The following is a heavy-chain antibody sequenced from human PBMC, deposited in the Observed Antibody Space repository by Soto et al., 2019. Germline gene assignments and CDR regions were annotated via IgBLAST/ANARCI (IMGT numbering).Heavy chain of an antibody. J-gene: IGHJ4*02. CDR2: MTATGVSI. CDR3: AKDSIPYSSSYDLDH. D-gene: IGHD6-6*01. V-gene: IGHV3-23*01. CDR1: GFSFSGYA. Sequence: EVQLLESGGGLVQPGGSLRLSCVASGFSFSGYAMSWVRQAPGKGLVWVSSMTATGVSIYYADSVRGRFTISRDNSKNPLDLQMSSLRAEDTARYYCAKDSIPYSSSYDLDHWGRGALVTVSS.